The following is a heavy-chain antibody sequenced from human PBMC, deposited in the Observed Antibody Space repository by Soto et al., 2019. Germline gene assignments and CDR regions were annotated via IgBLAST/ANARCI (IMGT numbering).Heavy chain of an antibody. Sequence: GASVKVSCKASGYTFTSYGISWVRQAPGQGLEWMGWISAGNGNTNYAQKFQGRVTITRDTSASTAYMELSSLRSEDTAVYYCARGGRTRLVVPAAISYYYYGMDVWGQGTTVTVSS. CDR3: ARGGRTRLVVPAAISYYYYGMDV. D-gene: IGHD2-2*01. J-gene: IGHJ6*02. CDR1: GYTFTSYG. V-gene: IGHV1-18*01. CDR2: ISAGNGNT.